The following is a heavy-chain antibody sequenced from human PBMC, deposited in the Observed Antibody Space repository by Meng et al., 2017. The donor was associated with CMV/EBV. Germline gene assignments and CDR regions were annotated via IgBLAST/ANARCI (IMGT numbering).Heavy chain of an antibody. CDR2: IDRDGSST. D-gene: IGHD5-12*01. CDR1: GLTFSTSW. CDR3: ARADSAGYEYFDL. Sequence: AASGLTFSTSWMPWVRQAPGKGLLWVSRIDRDGSSTSYADSVKGRFPISRDNARNTLYLQMNSLRAEDTAVYYCARADSAGYEYFDLWGRGTLVTV. J-gene: IGHJ2*01. V-gene: IGHV3-74*01.